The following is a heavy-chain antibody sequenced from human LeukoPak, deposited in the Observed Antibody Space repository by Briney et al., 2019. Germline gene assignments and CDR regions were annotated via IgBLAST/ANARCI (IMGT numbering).Heavy chain of an antibody. V-gene: IGHV3-53*01. CDR3: TKLKGWYGEGFFDY. J-gene: IGHJ4*02. CDR2: LYSGGAT. CDR1: GFTVSSNY. Sequence: GVSLRLSCAASGFTVSSNYMSWVRHPAGKGLEWVSVLYSGGATFYADSVKGRFTISRDTSKNTLYLQMNDLRADDTAVYYCTKLKGWYGEGFFDYWGQGTLVTVSS. D-gene: IGHD6-19*01.